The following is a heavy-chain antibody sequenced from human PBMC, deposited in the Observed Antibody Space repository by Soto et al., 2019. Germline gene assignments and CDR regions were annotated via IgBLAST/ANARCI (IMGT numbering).Heavy chain of an antibody. D-gene: IGHD2-2*01. J-gene: IGHJ2*01. Sequence: VQLLESGGALVQPGGSLRLSCAGSGFTLINYAMNWVRQAPGKGLEWVSSISGGGDAAFFPDSVRGRFTISRDNSKNTVTLQMNSLGVDDTAVYYCARKILGSTSRPNYWYFDLWGRGTLVTVSS. CDR1: GFTLINYA. CDR2: ISGGGDAA. V-gene: IGHV3-23*01. CDR3: ARKILGSTSRPNYWYFDL.